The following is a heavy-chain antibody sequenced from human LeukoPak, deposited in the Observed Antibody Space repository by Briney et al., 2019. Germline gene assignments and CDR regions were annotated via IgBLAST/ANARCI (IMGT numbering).Heavy chain of an antibody. CDR3: ASSPILTGYQYHYYYYYMDV. CDR2: IIPIFGTA. V-gene: IGHV1-69*13. D-gene: IGHD3-9*01. CDR1: GGTFSSYA. J-gene: IGHJ6*03. Sequence: SVKVSCKASGGTFSSYAISWVRQAPGQGLEWMGGIIPIFGTANYAQKFQGRVTITADESTSTAYMELSSLRSEDTAVYYCASSPILTGYQYHYYYYYMDVWGKGTTVTISS.